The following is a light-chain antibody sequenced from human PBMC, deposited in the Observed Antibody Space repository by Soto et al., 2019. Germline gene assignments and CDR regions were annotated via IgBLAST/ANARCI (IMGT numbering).Light chain of an antibody. CDR3: SSYTSSGTLV. CDR2: EVS. V-gene: IGLV2-14*01. J-gene: IGLJ1*01. CDR1: NSDLGGYNY. Sequence: QSVLTQPASVSGSPGQSITVSCTGTNSDLGGYNYVSWYQHHPGKAPKLMIYEVSNRPSGVSNRFSGSKSGNTASLAISGLQAEDEADYYCSSYTSSGTLVFGTGTKLT.